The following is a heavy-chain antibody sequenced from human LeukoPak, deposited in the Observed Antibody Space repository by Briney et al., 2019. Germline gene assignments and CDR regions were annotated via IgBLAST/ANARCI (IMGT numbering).Heavy chain of an antibody. CDR2: IRYDGSNK. CDR1: GFTFSSYG. D-gene: IGHD1-26*01. Sequence: QSGGSLRLSCAASGFTFSSYGMHWVRQAPGKGLEWVAFIRYDGSNKHYADSVKGRFTISRDNSKNTLYLQMNSLRAEDTAVYYCAKDQGGSYQSWYFDLWGRGTLVTVSS. CDR3: AKDQGGSYQSWYFDL. J-gene: IGHJ2*01. V-gene: IGHV3-30*02.